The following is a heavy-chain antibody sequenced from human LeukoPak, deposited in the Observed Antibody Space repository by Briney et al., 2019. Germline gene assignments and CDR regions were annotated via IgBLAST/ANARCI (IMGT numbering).Heavy chain of an antibody. J-gene: IGHJ4*02. CDR2: IYYKGST. Sequence: SETLSLTCTVSGGSISTYDWSWIRQPPGKGLEWIGYIYYKGSTNYNPSLKSRVTISVDPSRNQFSLKLTSVTAADTAVYYCARGDLAIVATIPVDWGQGTLVTVSS. CDR3: ARGDLAIVATIPVD. CDR1: GGSISTYD. V-gene: IGHV4-59*01. D-gene: IGHD5-12*01.